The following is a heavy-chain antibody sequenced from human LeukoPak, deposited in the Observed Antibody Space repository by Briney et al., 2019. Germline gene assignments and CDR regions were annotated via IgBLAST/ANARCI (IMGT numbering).Heavy chain of an antibody. CDR2: IWYDGSNK. V-gene: IGHV3-33*01. Sequence: PGGSLRLSCAVSGFAFSSYGMHWVRQAPGKGLEWVAVIWYDGSNKYFADSVKGRVTISRDNSKNTVYLQMNSLRAEDTAVYYCARDRIAAAGGGFDNWGQGTLVTVSP. D-gene: IGHD6-13*01. CDR3: ARDRIAAAGGGFDN. J-gene: IGHJ4*02. CDR1: GFAFSSYG.